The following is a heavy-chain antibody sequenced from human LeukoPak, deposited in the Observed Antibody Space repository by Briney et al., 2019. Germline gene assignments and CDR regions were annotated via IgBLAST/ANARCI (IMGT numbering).Heavy chain of an antibody. CDR1: GYTFTGYY. Sequence: RASVTVSCKASGYTFTGYYMHWVRQAPGQGLEWMGRINPNSGGTNYAQKFQGRVTMTRDTSISTAYMELSRLRSDDTAVYYCAREGALNYYYGMDVWGQGTTVTVSS. CDR3: AREGALNYYYGMDV. D-gene: IGHD1-26*01. CDR2: INPNSGGT. V-gene: IGHV1-2*06. J-gene: IGHJ6*02.